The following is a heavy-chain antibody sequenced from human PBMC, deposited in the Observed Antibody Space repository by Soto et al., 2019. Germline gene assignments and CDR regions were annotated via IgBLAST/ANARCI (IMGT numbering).Heavy chain of an antibody. J-gene: IGHJ6*02. Sequence: QVQLVQSGAEVKKPGASVKVSCKASGYTFTGYYMHWVRQAPGQGLEWMGWINPNSGGTNYAQKFQGWVTMTRDTSISTAYMELSRLRSDDTAVYYCATALRIPAGHYYYYYGMDVWGQGTTVTVSS. V-gene: IGHV1-2*04. CDR3: ATALRIPAGHYYYYYGMDV. CDR2: INPNSGGT. CDR1: GYTFTGYY.